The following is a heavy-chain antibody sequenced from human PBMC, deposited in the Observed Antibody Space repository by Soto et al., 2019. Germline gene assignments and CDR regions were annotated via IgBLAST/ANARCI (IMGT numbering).Heavy chain of an antibody. Sequence: PGGSLRLSCAASGFTVSSNYMSWVRQAPGRGLEWVSVIYSGGSTYYADSVKGRFTISRDNSKNTLYLQMNSLRAEDTAVYYCARPLGRFPGVGGMDVWGQGTTVTVSS. CDR1: GFTVSSNY. J-gene: IGHJ6*02. D-gene: IGHD3-3*01. CDR3: ARPLGRFPGVGGMDV. CDR2: IYSGGST. V-gene: IGHV3-53*01.